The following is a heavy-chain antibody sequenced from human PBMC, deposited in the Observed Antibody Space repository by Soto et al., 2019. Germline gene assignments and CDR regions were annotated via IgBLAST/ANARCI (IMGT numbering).Heavy chain of an antibody. CDR1: GYQFTGSY. V-gene: IGHV1-2*02. CDR2: INPDTGST. J-gene: IGHJ4*02. D-gene: IGHD2-2*01. CDR3: ARQYCSGTSCYRYFDF. Sequence: QVRLVQSGADVQRPGASMNISCQASGYQFTGSYLHWVRRAPGHGLQWMCMINPDTGSTTYAETFQERVTMTTDKVAGTVFLGLGRLTSDDTATYYCARQYCSGTSCYRYFDFWGQGTFVSVSS.